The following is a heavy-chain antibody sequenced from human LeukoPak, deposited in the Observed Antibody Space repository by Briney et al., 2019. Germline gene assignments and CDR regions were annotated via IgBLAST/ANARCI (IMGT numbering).Heavy chain of an antibody. CDR1: GYSFTSYW. CDR3: ARHLSLRYCSSTSCYKRYNWFDP. Sequence: GESLQISCKGSGYSFTSYWIGWVRQMPGKGLEWMGIIYPGDSDTRYSPSFQGQVTISADKSISTAYLQWSSLKASDTAMYYCARHLSLRYCSSTSCYKRYNWFDPWGQGTLVTVSS. V-gene: IGHV5-51*01. D-gene: IGHD2-2*02. CDR2: IYPGDSDT. J-gene: IGHJ5*02.